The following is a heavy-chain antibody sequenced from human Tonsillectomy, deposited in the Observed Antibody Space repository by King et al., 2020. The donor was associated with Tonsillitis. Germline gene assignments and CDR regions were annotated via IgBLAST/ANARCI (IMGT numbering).Heavy chain of an antibody. Sequence: QLVESGGGLVQPGGSLRLSCASSGFTFSSYAMSWVGQAPGKGLEWVSAISGRGGSTNYADSVKGRFTISRDKSKNTLYLQMNSLRAEDTAVYYCAKDFPQAGWYFDSFDYWGQGTLVTVSS. CDR1: GFTFSSYA. V-gene: IGHV3-23*04. CDR3: AKDFPQAGWYFDSFDY. CDR2: ISGRGGST. J-gene: IGHJ4*02. D-gene: IGHD6-19*01.